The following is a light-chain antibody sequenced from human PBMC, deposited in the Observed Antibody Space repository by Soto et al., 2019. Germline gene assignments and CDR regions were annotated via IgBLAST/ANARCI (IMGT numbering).Light chain of an antibody. CDR1: QSLTNSF. CDR3: HQYGSAPWT. CDR2: GAS. V-gene: IGKV3-20*01. J-gene: IGKJ1*01. Sequence: EFVLTQSPGTLSLSPGERATLSCRASQSLTNSFIAWYQQRPGQAPRLLISGASNRATGTPDRFRGSGSGTDFTLTITRLEPEDFAVYYCHQYGSAPWTFGQGTKVDIK.